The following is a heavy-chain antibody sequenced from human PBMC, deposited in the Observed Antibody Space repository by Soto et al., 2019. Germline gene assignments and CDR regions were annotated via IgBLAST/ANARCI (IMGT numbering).Heavy chain of an antibody. CDR1: GGTFSSYA. J-gene: IGHJ4*02. CDR2: IIPIFGTA. D-gene: IGHD3-22*01. CDR3: ARSAGDSSGYYYPIDY. V-gene: IGHV1-69*01. Sequence: QVQLVQSGAEVKKPGSSVKVSCKASGGTFSSYAISWVRQAPGQGLEWMGGIIPIFGTANYAQKFQGRVTITADDSTSTAYMELSSLRSEDTAVYYCARSAGDSSGYYYPIDYWGQGTLVTVSS.